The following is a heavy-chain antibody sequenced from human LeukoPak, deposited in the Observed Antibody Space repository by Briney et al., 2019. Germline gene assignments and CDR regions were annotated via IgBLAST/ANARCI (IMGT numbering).Heavy chain of an antibody. CDR3: ARARASYNPFDY. CDR2: ISTSSSYI. J-gene: IGHJ4*02. D-gene: IGHD5-24*01. V-gene: IGHV3-21*01. Sequence: GGSLRLSCAASGFTFSSYSMNWVRQAPGKGLEWVSSISTSSSYIYYADSVKGRFTISRDNAKNSLYLQMNSLRAEDTAVYYCARARASYNPFDYWGQGPLVTVSS. CDR1: GFTFSSYS.